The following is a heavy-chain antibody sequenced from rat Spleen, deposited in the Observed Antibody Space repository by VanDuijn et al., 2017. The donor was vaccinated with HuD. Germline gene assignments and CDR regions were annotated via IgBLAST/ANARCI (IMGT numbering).Heavy chain of an antibody. CDR3: ATGGFDYSTYLPFAY. D-gene: IGHD1-2*01. J-gene: IGHJ3*01. CDR2: ISPSGGST. Sequence: EVQLVESGGGLVQPGRSMKLSCAASGLSFSNYDMAWVRQAPTKGLEWVASISPSGGSTYYRDSVKGRFTISRDNANSTLYLQMDSLRSEDTATYYCATGGFDYSTYLPFAYWGQGTLVTVSS. CDR1: GLSFSNYD. V-gene: IGHV5-25*01.